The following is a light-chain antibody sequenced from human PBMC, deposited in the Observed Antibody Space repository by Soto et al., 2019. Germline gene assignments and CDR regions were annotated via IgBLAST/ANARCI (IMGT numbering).Light chain of an antibody. CDR1: QSISSW. V-gene: IGKV1-5*01. CDR3: QQYQSSWK. J-gene: IGKJ1*01. Sequence: DIQMTQSPSTLSASVGDRVTITCRASQSISSWLAWYQQKPGKAPKLLIYAASSLQSGVPSRFSGSGSGTDFTLTISNLQPDDFATYHCQQYQSSWKFGQGTKVDIK. CDR2: AAS.